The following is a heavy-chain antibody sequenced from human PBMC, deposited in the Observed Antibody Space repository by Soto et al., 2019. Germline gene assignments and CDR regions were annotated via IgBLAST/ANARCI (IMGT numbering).Heavy chain of an antibody. V-gene: IGHV1-18*04. CDR3: ARSPGRWAPCVGCVDWFDP. D-gene: IGHD4-17*01. CDR1: GYTFTSYG. J-gene: IGHJ5*02. CDR2: ISAYNGNT. Sequence: ASVKVSCKASGYTFTSYGISWVLQAPGPGLEWMGWISAYNGNTNYSQKLQGRVTMTTDTSTSTAYMELRSLRSDDTAVYYCARSPGRWAPCVGCVDWFDPWGQGTLVTVSS.